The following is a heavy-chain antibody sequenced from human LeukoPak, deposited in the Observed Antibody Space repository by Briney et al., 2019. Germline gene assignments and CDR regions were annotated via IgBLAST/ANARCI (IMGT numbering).Heavy chain of an antibody. J-gene: IGHJ6*03. D-gene: IGHD3-10*01. V-gene: IGHV3-53*01. Sequence: GGSLRLSCVTSGFTVSSNYMSWVRQAPGKGLEWVSVIYSGGSTYYADSVKGRFTISRDNSKNTLYLQMNSLRAEDTAVYYCASGSGSYRTPYYYMDVWGTGTTVTVSS. CDR3: ASGSGSYRTPYYYMDV. CDR2: IYSGGST. CDR1: GFTVSSNY.